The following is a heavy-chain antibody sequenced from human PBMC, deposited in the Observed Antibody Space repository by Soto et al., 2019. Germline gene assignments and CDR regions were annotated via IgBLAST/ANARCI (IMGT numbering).Heavy chain of an antibody. V-gene: IGHV3-30*18. Sequence: QVQLVESGGGVVQPGTSLRLSCAASGFTFSSFGMHWVRQATGKGLEWVAVISYDGSTTVYADSVKGRFTVSRDNSNKPLFLHMDSLRPEDTSMYYCAKDPYSGTSVKRGLFHVGFDSWGQGSLVTVSS. CDR2: ISYDGSTT. CDR1: GFTFSSFG. CDR3: AKDPYSGTSVKRGLFHVGFDS. D-gene: IGHD3-10*01. J-gene: IGHJ4*02.